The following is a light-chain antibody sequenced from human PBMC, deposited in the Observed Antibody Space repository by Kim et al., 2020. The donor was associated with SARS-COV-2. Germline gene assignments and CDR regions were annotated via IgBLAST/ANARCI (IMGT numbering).Light chain of an antibody. J-gene: IGKJ4*01. V-gene: IGKV1-39*01. CDR2: AAS. Sequence: SVGDKITIECRASQSISGYLNWYRPKPGRAPKLQIYAASSLQSWVPSRFSGSGSGADVTHTISNLQTEDFATYHCQQSYSTPLTFGGGTKVDIK. CDR3: QQSYSTPLT. CDR1: QSISGY.